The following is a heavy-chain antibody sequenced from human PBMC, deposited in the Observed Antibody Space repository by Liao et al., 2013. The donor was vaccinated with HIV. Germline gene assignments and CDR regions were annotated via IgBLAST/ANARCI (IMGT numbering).Heavy chain of an antibody. CDR1: GGSISSRGYY. CDR2: IYYTGST. J-gene: IGHJ3*02. Sequence: QLQLQESGPGLVKPSETLSLTCTVSGGSISSRGYYWGWIRQPPGKGLEWIGSIYYTGSTYYNRSLKSRFTISEDTSKNQFSLKLSSVTAADTAVYYCVRDGRYGDYPRAFDIWGQGTTVTVSS. V-gene: IGHV4-39*07. CDR3: VRDGRYGDYPRAFDI. D-gene: IGHD2-21*02.